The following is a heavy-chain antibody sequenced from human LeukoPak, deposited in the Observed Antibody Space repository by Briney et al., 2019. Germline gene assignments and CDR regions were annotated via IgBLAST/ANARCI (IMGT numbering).Heavy chain of an antibody. CDR2: IRSKPYGGTA. Sequence: PGGSLRLSCTASGFTFGNYAVTWVRQAPGKGLEWVGFIRSKPYGGTAEYAASVQGLFTISRDDSKTIAYLQMNRLKTEDTAVYYCSRYGFVGADFDYWGRGTLVTVSS. CDR3: SRYGFVGADFDY. CDR1: GFTFGNYA. J-gene: IGHJ4*02. V-gene: IGHV3-49*04. D-gene: IGHD1-26*01.